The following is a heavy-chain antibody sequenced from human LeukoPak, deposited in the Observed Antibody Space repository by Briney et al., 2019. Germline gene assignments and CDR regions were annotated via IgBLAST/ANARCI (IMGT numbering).Heavy chain of an antibody. D-gene: IGHD2-15*01. J-gene: IGHJ3*02. CDR3: ARESIGCSGGSCYRLAFDI. CDR1: GGSISSYY. V-gene: IGHV4-59*01. Sequence: SETLSLTCSVSGGSISSYYWSWIRQPPGKGLEWIGYIYYSGSTNYNPSLKSRVTISVDMSKNQFSLKLSSVTAADTAVYYCARESIGCSGGSCYRLAFDIWGQGTKVTVSS. CDR2: IYYSGST.